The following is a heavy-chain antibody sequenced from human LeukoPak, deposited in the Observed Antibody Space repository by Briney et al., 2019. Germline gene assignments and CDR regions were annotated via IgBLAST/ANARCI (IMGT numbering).Heavy chain of an antibody. CDR2: INANSGTT. J-gene: IGHJ5*01. Sequence: PGGSLRLSCAASGFAFSFYAMSWLRKPPGKGLEWVSTINANSGTTSYAASVRGRFTISRDNSKNTLYLQVNSLRADDTAVYYCAKPISGGLAVTADWFDPWGQGTLVVVSS. CDR3: AKPISGGLAVTADWFDP. CDR1: GFAFSFYA. V-gene: IGHV3-23*01. D-gene: IGHD6-19*01.